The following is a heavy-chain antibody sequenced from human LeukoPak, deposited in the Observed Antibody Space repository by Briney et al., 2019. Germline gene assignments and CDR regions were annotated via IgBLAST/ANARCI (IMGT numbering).Heavy chain of an antibody. CDR2: IVVGSGNT. D-gene: IGHD5-18*01. J-gene: IGHJ4*02. Sequence: SVKVSCKASGFTFTSSAMQWGRQARRQRVEWIGWIVVGSGNTNYAQKFQERVTITRDTSISTAYMELSSLRSADTAVYYCARAYRSLDTAMVDYWGQGTLVTVSS. CDR1: GFTFTSSA. V-gene: IGHV1-58*02. CDR3: ARAYRSLDTAMVDY.